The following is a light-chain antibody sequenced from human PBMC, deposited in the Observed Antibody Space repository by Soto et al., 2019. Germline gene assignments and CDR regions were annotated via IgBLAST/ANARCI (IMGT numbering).Light chain of an antibody. Sequence: QLVLTQSPSASASLGASVKLTCTLSSGHSSYAIAWHQQQPEKGPRYLMKLNSDGSHSKGDGIPDRFSGSSSGAERYLTISRLQSEDAADYYCQTWGTGIHYVFGTGTKVTVL. J-gene: IGLJ1*01. CDR1: SGHSSYA. V-gene: IGLV4-69*01. CDR2: LNSDGSH. CDR3: QTWGTGIHYV.